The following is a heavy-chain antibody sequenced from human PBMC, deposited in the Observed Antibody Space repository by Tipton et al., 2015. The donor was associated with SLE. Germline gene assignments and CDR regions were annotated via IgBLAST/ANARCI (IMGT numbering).Heavy chain of an antibody. J-gene: IGHJ4*02. CDR2: ISNSETT. CDR3: AGAWQGYCSGGTCYVLDY. Sequence: TLSLTCTVSGCSISSYYWSWIRQPPGKGLEWIGYISNSETTNYNPSLKSRVTISVDTSKNQFSLKLRSVTAADTAVYYCAGAWQGYCSGGTCYVLDYWGQGTLVTVSS. D-gene: IGHD2-15*01. CDR1: GCSISSYY. V-gene: IGHV4-59*01.